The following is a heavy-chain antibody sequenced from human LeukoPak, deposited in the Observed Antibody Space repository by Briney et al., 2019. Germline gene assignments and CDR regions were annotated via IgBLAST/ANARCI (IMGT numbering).Heavy chain of an antibody. CDR1: GGSISSYY. D-gene: IGHD1-26*01. V-gene: IGHV4-59*01. CDR2: IYYSGST. Sequence: PSETLSLTCTVSGGSISSYYWSWIRQPPGNGLEWIGYIYYSGSTNYNPSLKSRVTISVDTSKNQFSLKLSSVTAADTAVYYCARDGWSYNYYYGMDVWGQGTTVTVSS. J-gene: IGHJ6*02. CDR3: ARDGWSYNYYYGMDV.